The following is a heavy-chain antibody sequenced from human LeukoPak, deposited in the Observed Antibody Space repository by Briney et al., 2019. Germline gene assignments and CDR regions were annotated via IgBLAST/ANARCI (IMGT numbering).Heavy chain of an antibody. CDR2: IYTSGST. V-gene: IGHV4-39*07. CDR1: GGSISSSSYY. D-gene: IGHD6-13*01. Sequence: SETLSLTCTVSGGSISSSSYYWGWIRQPPGKGLEWIGSIYTSGSTNYDPSLKSRVTISVDTSKNQFSLKLSSVTAADTAVYYCARLAAAGVNFDYWGQGTLVTVSS. CDR3: ARLAAAGVNFDY. J-gene: IGHJ4*02.